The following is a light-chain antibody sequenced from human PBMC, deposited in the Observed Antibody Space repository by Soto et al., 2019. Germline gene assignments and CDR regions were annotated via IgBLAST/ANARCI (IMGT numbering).Light chain of an antibody. CDR3: QQYNNWPWT. Sequence: EIVMTQSPATLSVSPGGRATLSCRASQSISDTLAWYQQKPGQAPRLLIYGASTRAPGFPARFSGSGSGTGFTLTISSLQSEDFAVYYCQQYNNWPWTFGQGTKVDIK. CDR2: GAS. J-gene: IGKJ1*01. CDR1: QSISDT. V-gene: IGKV3-15*01.